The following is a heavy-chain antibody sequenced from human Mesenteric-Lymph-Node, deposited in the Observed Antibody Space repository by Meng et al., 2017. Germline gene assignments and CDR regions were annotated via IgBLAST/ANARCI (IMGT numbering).Heavy chain of an antibody. D-gene: IGHD2-21*02. Sequence: QVHLVQSGAEVKNPGASVKVSCKTSGHSFTTYGIHWVRQAPGQSLEWMGWVNAASGNTRYSQKFQDRVTINRDTSASSAYMEVSSLRSEDTAVYYCAKSSLHAGTLYFDSWGQGTLVTVSS. CDR1: GHSFTTYG. V-gene: IGHV1-3*01. CDR3: AKSSLHAGTLYFDS. CDR2: VNAASGNT. J-gene: IGHJ4*02.